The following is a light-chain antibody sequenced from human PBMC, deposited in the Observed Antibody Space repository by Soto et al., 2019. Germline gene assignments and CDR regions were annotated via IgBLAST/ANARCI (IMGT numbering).Light chain of an antibody. CDR2: GAS. CDR3: QQFNSYPLT. Sequence: DIQLTQSPPFLSASVGDRVTITCRASQGISSYLAWYQQKPGTAPKLLIFGASTLQSGVPSRFSGSGSGTEFTLTISSLQPEDFATYYCQQFNSYPLTFGGGTKVDIK. J-gene: IGKJ4*01. V-gene: IGKV1-9*01. CDR1: QGISSY.